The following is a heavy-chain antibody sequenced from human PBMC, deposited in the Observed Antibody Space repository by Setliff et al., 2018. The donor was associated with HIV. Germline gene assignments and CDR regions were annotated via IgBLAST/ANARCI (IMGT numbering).Heavy chain of an antibody. CDR1: GFIFSSYA. CDR3: ATGRLRATSPFDN. Sequence: GSLRLSCAASGFIFSSYAMHWVRQAPGKGLEWVAVMSYDGNNKYYTDSVKGRFTVSRDNSRDTLYLQMNSLRAKDTAVYYCATGRLRATSPFDNWGQGTLVTVSS. J-gene: IGHJ4*02. D-gene: IGHD1-26*01. CDR2: MSYDGNNK. V-gene: IGHV3-30*07.